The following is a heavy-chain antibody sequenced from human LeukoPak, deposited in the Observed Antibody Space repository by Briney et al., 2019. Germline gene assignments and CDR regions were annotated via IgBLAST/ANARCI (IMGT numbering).Heavy chain of an antibody. CDR3: AELGITMIGGV. V-gene: IGHV3-30*18. CDR2: ISYDGSSK. J-gene: IGHJ6*04. D-gene: IGHD3-10*02. Sequence: PGGSLRLSCAASGFTFSSYSMNWVRQAPGKGLEWVAVISYDGSSKYYADSLKGRFTISRDNSKNTLYLQMNSLRAEDTAVYYCAELGITMIGGVWGKGTTVTISS. CDR1: GFTFSSYS.